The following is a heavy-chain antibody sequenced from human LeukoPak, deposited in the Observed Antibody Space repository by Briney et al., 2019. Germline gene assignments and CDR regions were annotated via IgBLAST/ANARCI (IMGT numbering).Heavy chain of an antibody. V-gene: IGHV3-21*01. CDR3: ARDYWSPGDILERGSDAFDI. Sequence: GGSLRLSCAASGFTFSSYSMNWVRQAPGKGLEWVSSITSSSSYINYADSVKGRFTISRDNAKNSLYLQMSSLRAEDTAVYYCARDYWSPGDILERGSDAFDIWGQGTMVTVSS. CDR2: ITSSSSYI. D-gene: IGHD1-1*01. CDR1: GFTFSSYS. J-gene: IGHJ3*02.